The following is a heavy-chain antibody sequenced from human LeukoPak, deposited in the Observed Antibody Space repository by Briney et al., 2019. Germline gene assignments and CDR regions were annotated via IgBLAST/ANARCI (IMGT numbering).Heavy chain of an antibody. D-gene: IGHD5-12*01. V-gene: IGHV4-39*07. CDR1: GGSISSSSYY. J-gene: IGHJ6*02. Sequence: SETLSLTCTVSGGSISSSSYYWGWIRQPPGKGLEWIGSIYYSGSTYSNPSLKSRVTISVDTSKNQFSLKLSSVTAADTAVYYCARASPWGGYDHGYYYYGMDVWGQGTTVTVSS. CDR2: IYYSGST. CDR3: ARASPWGGYDHGYYYYGMDV.